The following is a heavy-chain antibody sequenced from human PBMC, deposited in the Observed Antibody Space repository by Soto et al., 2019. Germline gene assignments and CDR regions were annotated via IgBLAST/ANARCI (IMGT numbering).Heavy chain of an antibody. CDR3: AREDYSNNNYFDY. J-gene: IGHJ4*02. D-gene: IGHD4-4*01. Sequence: PSETLSLTSTVSGGSIRGSTSYWSWIRQPPGKGLEWIGEINHSGSTNYNPSLKSRVTISVDTSKNQFSLKLSSVTAADTAVYYCAREDYSNNNYFDYWGQGTLVTVSS. CDR1: GGSIRGSTSY. V-gene: IGHV4-39*07. CDR2: INHSGST.